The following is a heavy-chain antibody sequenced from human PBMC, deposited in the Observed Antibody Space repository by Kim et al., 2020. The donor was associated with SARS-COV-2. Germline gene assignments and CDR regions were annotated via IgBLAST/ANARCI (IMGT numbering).Heavy chain of an antibody. CDR3: ARHIVVVPAAMPEVDY. J-gene: IGHJ4*02. Sequence: SVKGRFTISRDNAKNSLYLQMNSLRAEDTAVYYCARHIVVVPAAMPEVDYWGQGTLVTVSS. V-gene: IGHV3-21*01. D-gene: IGHD2-2*01.